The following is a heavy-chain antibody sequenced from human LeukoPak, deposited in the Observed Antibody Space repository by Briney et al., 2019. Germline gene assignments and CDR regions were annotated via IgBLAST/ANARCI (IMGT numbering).Heavy chain of an antibody. Sequence: ASVKVSCKASGYTFTSYDINWVRQATGQGLEWMGWMNPNSGNTGYTQKFQGRVTMTRNTSISTAYMELGSLRSEDTAVYYCARGVDSGYDYPDYWGQGTLVTVSS. V-gene: IGHV1-8*01. CDR1: GYTFTSYD. CDR3: ARGVDSGYDYPDY. D-gene: IGHD5-12*01. J-gene: IGHJ4*02. CDR2: MNPNSGNT.